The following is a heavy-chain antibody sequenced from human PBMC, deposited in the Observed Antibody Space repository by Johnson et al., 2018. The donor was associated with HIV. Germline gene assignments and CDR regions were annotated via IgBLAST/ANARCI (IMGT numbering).Heavy chain of an antibody. J-gene: IGHJ3*02. V-gene: IGHV3-33*01. Sequence: QVQLVESGGGVVQPGRSLRLSCAASGFTFSSYGMHWVRQAPGKGLAWVAVIWYDGSKQYYAESMEGRFTISRDNSKSTLYLQMNSLRVEDTAVYYCARVRRSGTYYVDAFDIWGQGTMVTVSS. D-gene: IGHD1-26*01. CDR2: IWYDGSKQ. CDR3: ARVRRSGTYYVDAFDI. CDR1: GFTFSSYG.